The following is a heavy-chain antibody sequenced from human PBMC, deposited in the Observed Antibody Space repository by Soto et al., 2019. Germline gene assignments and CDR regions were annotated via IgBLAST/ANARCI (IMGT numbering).Heavy chain of an antibody. D-gene: IGHD6-6*01. CDR3: ARGTSIAARPLYFDY. J-gene: IGHJ4*01. Sequence: SETLSLTCAVYGGSFSGYYWSWIRQPPGKGLEWIGEINHSGSTNYNPSLKSRVTISVDTSKNQFSLKLSSVTAADTAVHYCARGTSIAARPLYFDYWG. V-gene: IGHV4-34*01. CDR2: INHSGST. CDR1: GGSFSGYY.